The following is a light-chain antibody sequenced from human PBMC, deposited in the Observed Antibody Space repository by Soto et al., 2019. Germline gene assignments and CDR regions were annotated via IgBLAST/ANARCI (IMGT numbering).Light chain of an antibody. V-gene: IGKV1-9*01. Sequence: DIQLTQSPSFLSAFVGDRVAITCRASQGISSYLAWSKQKQGQAPKLLIYAASTLQSGVPSRFSGSGSGTEFTLTISSLQPEDFATYYCQQLNSYFGGGTKVDI. CDR2: AAS. J-gene: IGKJ4*01. CDR1: QGISSY. CDR3: QQLNSY.